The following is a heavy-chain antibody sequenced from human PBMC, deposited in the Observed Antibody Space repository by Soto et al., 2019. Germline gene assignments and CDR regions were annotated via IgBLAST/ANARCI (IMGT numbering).Heavy chain of an antibody. D-gene: IGHD6-19*01. CDR1: VGTFSSYA. CDR3: ASKSGHSSGWSFTPSYYYYYYGMDV. V-gene: IGHV1-69*13. CDR2: IIPIFGTA. J-gene: IGHJ6*02. Sequence: SVNVSCKASVGTFSSYAISWVRQAPGQGLEWMGGIIPIFGTANYAQKFQGRVTITADESTSTAYMELSSLRSEDTAVYYCASKSGHSSGWSFTPSYYYYYYGMDVWGQGTTVTVSS.